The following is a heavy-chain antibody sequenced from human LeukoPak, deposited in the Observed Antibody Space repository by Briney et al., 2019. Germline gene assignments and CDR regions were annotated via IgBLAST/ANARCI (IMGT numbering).Heavy chain of an antibody. D-gene: IGHD2-2*01. CDR3: ARGLPAATHYYYYYMDV. CDR1: GYTFTSYD. J-gene: IGHJ6*03. V-gene: IGHV1-8*03. Sequence: ASVKVSCKASGYTFTSYDINWVRQATGQGLEWMGWMNPNSGNTGYAQKFQGRVTITRNTSISTAYVELSSLRSEDTAVYYCARGLPAATHYYYYYMDVWGKGTTVTVSS. CDR2: MNPNSGNT.